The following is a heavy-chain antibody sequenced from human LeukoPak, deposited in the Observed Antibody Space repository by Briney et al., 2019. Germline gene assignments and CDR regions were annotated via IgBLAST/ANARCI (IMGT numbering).Heavy chain of an antibody. CDR3: ARDFSYYVSGSYSHFDY. J-gene: IGHJ4*02. V-gene: IGHV4-38-2*02. D-gene: IGHD3-10*01. Sequence: SETLSLTCTVSGGSISSYYWGWIRQPPGKGLEWIGNIYHSGSTYYNPSLKSRVTISVDTSKNQISLRLSSVTAADTAVYYCARDFSYYVSGSYSHFDYWGQGTLVTVSS. CDR1: GGSISSYY. CDR2: IYHSGST.